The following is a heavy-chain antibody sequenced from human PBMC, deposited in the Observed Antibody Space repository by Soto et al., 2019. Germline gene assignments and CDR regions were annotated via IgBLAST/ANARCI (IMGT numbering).Heavy chain of an antibody. CDR3: ARESHVDTAMVPQGY. CDR1: GGTFSSYA. Sequence: SVKVSCKASGGTFSSYAISWVRQAPGQGLEWMGAIIPILGTANYAQKFQGRVTITADESTSTAYMELSSLRSEDTAVYYCARESHVDTAMVPQGYWGQGTLVTVSS. CDR2: IIPILGTA. D-gene: IGHD5-18*01. V-gene: IGHV1-69*13. J-gene: IGHJ4*02.